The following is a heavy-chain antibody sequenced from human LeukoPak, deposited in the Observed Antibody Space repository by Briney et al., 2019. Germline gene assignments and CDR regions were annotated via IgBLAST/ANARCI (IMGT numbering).Heavy chain of an antibody. CDR1: GFTVSSNY. CDR2: IYSGGST. V-gene: IGHV3-53*01. D-gene: IGHD1-26*01. CDR3: ARALHESGSYHY. Sequence: GGSLRFSCAASGFTVSSNYMSWVRQAPGKGLEWVSVIYSGGSTYYADSVKGRFTISRDNSKNTLYLQMNSLRAEDTAVYYCARALHESGSYHYWGQGTLVTVSS. J-gene: IGHJ4*02.